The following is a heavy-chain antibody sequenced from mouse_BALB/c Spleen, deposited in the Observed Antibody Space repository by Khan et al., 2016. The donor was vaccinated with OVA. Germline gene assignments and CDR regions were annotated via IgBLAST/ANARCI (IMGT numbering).Heavy chain of an antibody. V-gene: IGHV3-2*02. D-gene: IGHD1-2*01. CDR1: GYSITSGYG. Sequence: EVQLQESGPGLVKPSQSLSLTCTVTGYSITSGYGWNWIRHFPGNKLEWMVYISYSGSTNYNPLLKSRISITRDTSKNQFFLQLNSVTTEDTATYYCARTARIKYWGQGTTLTVSS. CDR3: ARTARIKY. CDR2: ISYSGST. J-gene: IGHJ2*01.